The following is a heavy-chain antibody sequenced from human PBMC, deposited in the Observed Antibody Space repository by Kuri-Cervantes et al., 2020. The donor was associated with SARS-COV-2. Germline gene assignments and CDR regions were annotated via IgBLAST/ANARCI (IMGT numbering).Heavy chain of an antibody. CDR1: GFTFSDYY. Sequence: GGSLRLSCAASGFTFSDYYMSWIRQAPGKGLEWVGRIKSKTDGGTADYAAPVKGRFTISRDDSKNTLYLQMNSLKTEDTAVYYCTNGVVVDQPFDYWGQGTLVTVSS. V-gene: IGHV3-15*01. CDR2: IKSKTDGGTA. CDR3: TNGVVVDQPFDY. J-gene: IGHJ4*02. D-gene: IGHD2-15*01.